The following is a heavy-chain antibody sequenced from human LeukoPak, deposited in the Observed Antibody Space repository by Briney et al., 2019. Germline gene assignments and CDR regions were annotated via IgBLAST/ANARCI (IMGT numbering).Heavy chain of an antibody. J-gene: IGHJ4*02. CDR1: GFTFSSYW. CDR2: IKQDGSER. CDR3: ASAHYGGDEGFAYLNF. V-gene: IGHV3-7*01. D-gene: IGHD4-23*01. Sequence: GGSLSPSCAPSGFTFSSYWMSWVRQPPGKGLEWVANIKQDGSERYYVDSGKGRLTIYRDNAKNSLYLQMNSLRAEDTAVYYCASAHYGGDEGFAYLNFWGQGTLVSVSS.